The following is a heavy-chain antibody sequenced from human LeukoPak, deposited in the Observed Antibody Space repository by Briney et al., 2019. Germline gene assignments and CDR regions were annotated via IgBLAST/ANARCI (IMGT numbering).Heavy chain of an antibody. J-gene: IGHJ4*02. CDR2: ISGSGAGT. CDR1: GFTFSSYS. CDR3: AKDPEMTTVTPSFFDY. Sequence: GGSLRLSCAASGFTFSSYSMNWVRQAPGKGLEWVSAISGSGAGTYYADSVQGRFTISRDNSKNTLYLQMNSLRAEDTAVYYCAKDPEMTTVTPSFFDYWGQGTLVTVSS. D-gene: IGHD4-17*01. V-gene: IGHV3-23*01.